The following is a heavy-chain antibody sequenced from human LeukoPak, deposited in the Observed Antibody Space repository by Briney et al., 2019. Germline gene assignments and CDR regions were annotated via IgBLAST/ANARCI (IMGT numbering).Heavy chain of an antibody. Sequence: PSETLSLTCTVSGGSVNSGSYYWSWIRQPPGRGLEWIGYVYYSGSTYYNPSLKSRVTISVDTSKNQFSLKLSSVTAADTAVYYCARVPLYYDSSGYYLDYWGQGTLVTVSS. CDR2: VYYSGST. CDR3: ARVPLYYDSSGYYLDY. D-gene: IGHD3-22*01. V-gene: IGHV4-61*01. CDR1: GGSVNSGSYY. J-gene: IGHJ4*02.